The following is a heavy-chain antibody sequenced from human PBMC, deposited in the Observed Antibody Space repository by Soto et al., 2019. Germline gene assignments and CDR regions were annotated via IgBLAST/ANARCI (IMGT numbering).Heavy chain of an antibody. D-gene: IGHD2-2*01. V-gene: IGHV3-48*01. J-gene: IGHJ5*02. Sequence: GGSLRLSCAASGFTFSSYSMNWVRQAPGKGLEWVSYISSSTSTIYYADSVKGRFTISRDNAKNSLYLQMNSLRAEDTAVYYCAREYCSSTTCLNWFDPWGQGTLVTVSS. CDR3: AREYCSSTTCLNWFDP. CDR1: GFTFSSYS. CDR2: ISSSTSTI.